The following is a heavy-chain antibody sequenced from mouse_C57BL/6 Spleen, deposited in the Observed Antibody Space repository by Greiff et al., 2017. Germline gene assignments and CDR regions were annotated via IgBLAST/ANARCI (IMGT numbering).Heavy chain of an antibody. J-gene: IGHJ2*01. CDR2: INPNSGST. V-gene: IGHV1-64*01. Sequence: QVQLQQSGAELVKPGASVKLSCKASGYTFTSYWMHWVKQRPGQGLEWIGMINPNSGSTNYNESFKGRATLTVDKSSSTAYMRLSSLTSEVSAVYYCARITTVVPFDYWGQGTTLTVSS. CDR1: GYTFTSYW. D-gene: IGHD1-1*01. CDR3: ARITTVVPFDY.